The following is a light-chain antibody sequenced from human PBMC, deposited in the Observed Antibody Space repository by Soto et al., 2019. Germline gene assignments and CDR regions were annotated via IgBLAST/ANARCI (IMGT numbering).Light chain of an antibody. CDR3: QQYGSSPPLT. CDR2: GAS. V-gene: IGKV3-20*01. J-gene: IGKJ4*01. Sequence: EIVLTQSPGTLSLSPGERATLSCRASQSVSSSYLAWYQQKPGQAPRLLISGASSRATGIPDRFSGSGSGTDFPPTTSRLEPEDFAVYYCQQYGSSPPLTFGGGTKVEIK. CDR1: QSVSSSY.